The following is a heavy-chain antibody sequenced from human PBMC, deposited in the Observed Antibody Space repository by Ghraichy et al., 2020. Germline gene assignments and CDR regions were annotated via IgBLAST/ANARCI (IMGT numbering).Heavy chain of an antibody. D-gene: IGHD3-16*01. Sequence: ESLNISCTVSGDSISVYHWSWIRQPPGKGLEWIGHIYYTGSTNYNPSLQSRVTISLETSKKQFSLRLSSVSAADTAVYYGARELGGAHYYYGMDVWGQGTTVTVSS. V-gene: IGHV4-59*01. CDR2: IYYTGST. CDR3: ARELGGAHYYYGMDV. J-gene: IGHJ6*02. CDR1: GDSISVYH.